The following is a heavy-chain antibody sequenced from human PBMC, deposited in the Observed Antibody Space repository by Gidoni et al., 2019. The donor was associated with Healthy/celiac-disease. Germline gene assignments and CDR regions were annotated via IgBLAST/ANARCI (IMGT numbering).Heavy chain of an antibody. CDR1: GYSFTSYW. CDR2: IYPGDSET. V-gene: IGHV5-51*01. D-gene: IGHD1-1*01. CDR3: ARQGTTGTTTGNWFDP. Sequence: EVQLVQSGAEVKKPGESLKISCTGSGYSFTSYWIGWVRQMPGKGLEWMGIIYPGDSETRYSPSFQGQVTISADKSISTAYLQWSSLKASDTAMYYCARQGTTGTTTGNWFDPWGQGTLVTVSS. J-gene: IGHJ5*02.